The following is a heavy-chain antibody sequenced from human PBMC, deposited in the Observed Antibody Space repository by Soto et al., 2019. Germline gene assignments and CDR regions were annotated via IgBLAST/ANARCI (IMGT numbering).Heavy chain of an antibody. J-gene: IGHJ4*02. V-gene: IGHV3-7*01. CDR1: GFTFSSYW. CDR3: ARDRSATSPGPEYYFDY. CDR2: IKEDGSEK. D-gene: IGHD6-13*01. Sequence: EVQLVESGGGLVQPGGSLRLSCAASGFTFSSYWMTWVRQAPGKGLEWVANIKEDGSEKYYVDSVRGRFTISRDNAKNSLYLQMNSLRAEDPAVYYCARDRSATSPGPEYYFDYWGQRTLVTVSS.